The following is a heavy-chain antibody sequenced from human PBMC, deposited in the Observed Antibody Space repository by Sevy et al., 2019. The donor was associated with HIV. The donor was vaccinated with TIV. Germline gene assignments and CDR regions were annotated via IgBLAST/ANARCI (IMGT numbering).Heavy chain of an antibody. CDR2: IYYSGSP. Sequence: SETLSLTCSVSGGSISSSYHYWGWIRQPPGKGLEWIGGIYYSGSPYYSTSLKSRVTIAVDTSKNQFSLKLSSATAADTAVYYCARREGSSEFRWYFDLWGRGTLVTVSS. J-gene: IGHJ2*01. CDR1: GGSISSSYHY. CDR3: ARREGSSEFRWYFDL. V-gene: IGHV4-39*01.